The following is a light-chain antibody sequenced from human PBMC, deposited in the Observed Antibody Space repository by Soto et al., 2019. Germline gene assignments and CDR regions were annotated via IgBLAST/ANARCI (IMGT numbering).Light chain of an antibody. CDR2: GAS. Sequence: EIVLTQSPGTLSLSPGERATLSCRASQSVSSSYLAWYQQKPGQAPRLLIYGASSRATGIPDRFSGSGSGTDFTLIISRLEPEDFAVYYCQQYGRSPPYSFGQGTKVDTK. J-gene: IGKJ2*03. V-gene: IGKV3-20*01. CDR1: QSVSSSY. CDR3: QQYGRSPPYS.